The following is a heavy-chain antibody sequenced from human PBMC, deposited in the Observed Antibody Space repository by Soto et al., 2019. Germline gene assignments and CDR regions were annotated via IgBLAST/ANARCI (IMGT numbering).Heavy chain of an antibody. CDR1: GGTFSSYA. J-gene: IGHJ6*02. D-gene: IGHD1-20*01. Sequence: GASVKVSCKASGGTFSSYAISWVRQAPGQGLEWMGGIIPIFGTANYAQKFQGRVTITADESTSTAYMELSSLGSEDTAVYYCARKEYNWNPRYYYGMDVWGQGTTVTVSS. CDR2: IIPIFGTA. CDR3: ARKEYNWNPRYYYGMDV. V-gene: IGHV1-69*13.